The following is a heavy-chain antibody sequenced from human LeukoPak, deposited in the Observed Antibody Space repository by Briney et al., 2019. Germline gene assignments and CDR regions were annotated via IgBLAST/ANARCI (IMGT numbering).Heavy chain of an antibody. Sequence: GGSLRLSCAASGFTFSTYAMSWVRQAPGKGLEWVSTISDSGANTYYADSVRGRFTISRDNPKNTLYLQKNSLRADDTAIYYCAKSMTLQWRGFFDLWGRGTHVTVSS. CDR2: ISDSGANT. CDR1: GFTFSTYA. J-gene: IGHJ2*01. D-gene: IGHD6-19*01. CDR3: AKSMTLQWRGFFDL. V-gene: IGHV3-23*01.